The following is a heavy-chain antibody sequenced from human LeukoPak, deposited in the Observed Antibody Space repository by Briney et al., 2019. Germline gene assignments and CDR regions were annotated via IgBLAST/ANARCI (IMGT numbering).Heavy chain of an antibody. D-gene: IGHD3-22*01. CDR2: MYNSGST. CDR3: ARDLYYYDSSGYSGDL. Sequence: PSETLSLTCTVSGGSIGSSSYYWGWIRQPPGKGLEWIGTMYNSGSTYYNPSLKSRVTISVDTSKNQFSLKLSSVTAADTAVYYCARDLYYYDSSGYSGDLWGQGTLVTVSS. V-gene: IGHV4-39*07. CDR1: GGSIGSSSYY. J-gene: IGHJ5*02.